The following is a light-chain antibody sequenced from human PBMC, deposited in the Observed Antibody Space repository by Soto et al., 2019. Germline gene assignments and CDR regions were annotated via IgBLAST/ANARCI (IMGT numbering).Light chain of an antibody. CDR1: QSAGTN. V-gene: IGKV3-15*01. J-gene: IGKJ5*01. Sequence: EIVMTQSPATLSVSPGERGTLSCMASQSAGTNLAWYQQKPCQAPRLLIHGAFTRATGIPARFSGSGSGTEFTLTISSLQSEDFAVFYCQQYNQWPITFGQGTRLEIK. CDR2: GAF. CDR3: QQYNQWPIT.